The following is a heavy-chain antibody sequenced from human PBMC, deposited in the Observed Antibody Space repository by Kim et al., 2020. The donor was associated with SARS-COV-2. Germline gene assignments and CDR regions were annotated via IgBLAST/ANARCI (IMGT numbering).Heavy chain of an antibody. CDR1: GGSISSSSYY. D-gene: IGHD3-22*01. Sequence: SETLSLTCTVSGGSISSSSYYWGWIRQPPGKGLEWIGSIYYSGSTYYNPSLKSRVTISVDTSKNQFSLKLSSVTAADTAVYYCATYDSSGYYSGRFDYWGQGTLVTVSS. J-gene: IGHJ4*02. V-gene: IGHV4-39*01. CDR3: ATYDSSGYYSGRFDY. CDR2: IYYSGST.